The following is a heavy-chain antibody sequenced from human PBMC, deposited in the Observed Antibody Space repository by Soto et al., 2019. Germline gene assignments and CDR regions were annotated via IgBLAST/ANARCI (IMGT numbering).Heavy chain of an antibody. CDR2: IGGRGNSA. CDR1: GFIFTNYA. Sequence: GGSLRLSCAASGFIFTNYAMNWVRQAPGKGLEWVSVIGGRGNSAYYADSVQGRFTISGDNSKNTLSLQMSSLTADDTAIYYCVREGRGSFDFWGRGTMVTVSS. J-gene: IGHJ3*01. D-gene: IGHD5-12*01. V-gene: IGHV3-23*01. CDR3: VREGRGSFDF.